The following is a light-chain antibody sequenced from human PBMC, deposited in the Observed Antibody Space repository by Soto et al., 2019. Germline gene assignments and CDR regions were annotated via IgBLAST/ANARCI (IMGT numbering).Light chain of an antibody. CDR2: DVT. CDR3: CSYTSRSTWV. CDR1: SSDVGGYNY. V-gene: IGLV2-14*01. J-gene: IGLJ3*02. Sequence: QSALTQPASVSGSPGQSITIPCTGTSSDVGGYNYVSWYQQHPGKAPKLMIYDVTNRPSGISYRFSGSKSGNTASLTISGLHAEDEADYYCCSYTSRSTWVFGGGTKVTVL.